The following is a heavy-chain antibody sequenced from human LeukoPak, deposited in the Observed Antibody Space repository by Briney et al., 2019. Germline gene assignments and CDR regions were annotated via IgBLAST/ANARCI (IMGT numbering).Heavy chain of an antibody. Sequence: GESLKISCKGSGYSFTNYWIAWVRQMPGKGLEWMGIIYPGDSDTRYSPSFQGQVTISADKSISTAYLQWISLRASDTAIYFCARQDAGSFDVWGQGTKVTVSP. CDR3: ARQDAGSFDV. J-gene: IGHJ3*01. V-gene: IGHV5-51*01. CDR1: GYSFTNYW. CDR2: IYPGDSDT.